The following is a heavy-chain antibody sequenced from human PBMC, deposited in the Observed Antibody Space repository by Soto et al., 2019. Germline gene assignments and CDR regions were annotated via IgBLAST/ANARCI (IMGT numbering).Heavy chain of an antibody. CDR1: GYTFTSYD. J-gene: IGHJ6*02. V-gene: IGHV1-8*01. D-gene: IGHD2-15*01. CDR3: ASDHPKRYCSGGSCRSGTYYYYYYGMDV. Sequence: QVQLVQSGAEVKKPGASVKVSCKASGYTFTSYDINWVRQATGQGLEWMGWMNPNSGNTGYAQKFQGRVTMTRNTSISTAYMELSSLRSEDTAVYYYASDHPKRYCSGGSCRSGTYYYYYYGMDVWGQGTTVTVSS. CDR2: MNPNSGNT.